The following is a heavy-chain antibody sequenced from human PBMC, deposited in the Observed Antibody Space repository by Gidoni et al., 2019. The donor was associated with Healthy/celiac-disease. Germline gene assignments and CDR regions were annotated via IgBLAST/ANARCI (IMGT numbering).Heavy chain of an antibody. Sequence: EVQLVESGGGLVQPGRSLRLSCTASGFTFGDYAMSWVRQAPGKGLGWVGFIRSKAYGGPTEYAASVKGRFTISRDDSKSIAYLQMNSLKTEDTAVYYCTRDGRVYSSSWGYYYYGMDVWGQGTTVTVSS. CDR2: IRSKAYGGPT. J-gene: IGHJ6*02. V-gene: IGHV3-49*04. CDR1: GFTFGDYA. CDR3: TRDGRVYSSSWGYYYYGMDV. D-gene: IGHD6-13*01.